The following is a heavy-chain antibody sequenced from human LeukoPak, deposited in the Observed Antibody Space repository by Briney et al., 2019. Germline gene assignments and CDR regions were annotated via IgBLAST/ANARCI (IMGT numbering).Heavy chain of an antibody. V-gene: IGHV1-69*13. CDR3: AKDHGGLDP. J-gene: IGHJ5*02. Sequence: AASVKVSCKTSGGTFGSYVISWVRQAPGQGLDWMGGILPIFGTADYAQKFQGRVTITADESTNTAYMELKSLTSEDTAVCYCAKDHGGLDPWGQGTLVTVSS. D-gene: IGHD4-23*01. CDR1: GGTFGSYV. CDR2: ILPIFGTA.